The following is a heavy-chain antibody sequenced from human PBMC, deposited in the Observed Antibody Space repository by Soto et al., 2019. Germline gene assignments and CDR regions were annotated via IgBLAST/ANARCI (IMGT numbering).Heavy chain of an antibody. D-gene: IGHD3-3*01. CDR1: GFTFSSYA. CDR2: ISGSGGST. V-gene: IGHV3-23*01. Sequence: GGSLRLSCAASGFTFSSYAMSWVRQAPGKGLEWVSAISGSGGSTYYADSVKGRFTISRDNSKNTLYLQMNSLRTEDTAVYYCAKEGDYDFWSGYYGVDYWGQGTLVTAPQ. J-gene: IGHJ4*02. CDR3: AKEGDYDFWSGYYGVDY.